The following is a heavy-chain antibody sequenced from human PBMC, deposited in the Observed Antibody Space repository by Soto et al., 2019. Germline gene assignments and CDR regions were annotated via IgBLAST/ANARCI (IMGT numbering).Heavy chain of an antibody. Sequence: GGSLRLSCTASGFTFSNYWMSWVRQAPGKGLEWVANIQQDGSEKYYVDSVKGRFTISRDNAKNSLYLQMNTLRAEDTAVYYCARVSGPRFDFWGQGTPVTVSS. CDR2: IQQDGSEK. V-gene: IGHV3-7*01. J-gene: IGHJ4*02. CDR1: GFTFSNYW. CDR3: ARVSGPRFDF. D-gene: IGHD3-10*01.